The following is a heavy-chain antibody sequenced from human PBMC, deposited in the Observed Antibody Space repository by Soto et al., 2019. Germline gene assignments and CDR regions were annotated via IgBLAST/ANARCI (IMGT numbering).Heavy chain of an antibody. D-gene: IGHD3-10*01. CDR3: ARGLKKRITMVRGVSGFDP. Sequence: SETLSLTCAVYGGSFSGYYWSWIRQPPGKGLEWIGEINHSGSTNYNPSLKSRVTISVDTSKNQFSLKLSSVTAADTAVYYCARGLKKRITMVRGVSGFDPWGQGTLVTVSS. J-gene: IGHJ5*02. CDR2: INHSGST. CDR1: GGSFSGYY. V-gene: IGHV4-34*01.